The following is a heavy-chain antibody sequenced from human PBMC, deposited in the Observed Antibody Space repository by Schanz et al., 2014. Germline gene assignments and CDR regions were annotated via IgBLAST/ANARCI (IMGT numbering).Heavy chain of an antibody. CDR2: IKKDGSEK. CDR3: ARGRVLES. Sequence: EVQLLESGGGLAQPGGSLRLSCAASGFTLSNYAMSWVRQAPGKGLEWVANIKKDGSEKYYVDSVKGRFTISRDNAKNSLFLQMNSLRPEDTAVYYCARGRVLESWGQGTLVTVSS. V-gene: IGHV3-7*01. J-gene: IGHJ5*02. D-gene: IGHD1-1*01. CDR1: GFTLSNYA.